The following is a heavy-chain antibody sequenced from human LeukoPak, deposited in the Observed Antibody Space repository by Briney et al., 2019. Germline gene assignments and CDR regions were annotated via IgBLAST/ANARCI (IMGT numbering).Heavy chain of an antibody. D-gene: IGHD2-15*01. V-gene: IGHV3-23*01. J-gene: IGHJ4*02. Sequence: GGSLRLSCAASGFTFSNYAMSWVRQAPTKGLEWVSTISGTGDGTYYADSVKGRFTISREYSKNTLYLQMNRLRAEDTAVYYCAKDPGVVVVAATLDYWGQGTLVTVSS. CDR3: AKDPGVVVVAATLDY. CDR2: ISGTGDGT. CDR1: GFTFSNYA.